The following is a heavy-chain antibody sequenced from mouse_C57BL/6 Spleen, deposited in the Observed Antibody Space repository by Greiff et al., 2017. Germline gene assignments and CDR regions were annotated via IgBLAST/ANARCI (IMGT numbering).Heavy chain of an antibody. CDR2: INPYNGGT. CDR3: ARRVTTVVAKGGFDY. J-gene: IGHJ2*01. D-gene: IGHD1-1*01. V-gene: IGHV1-19*01. Sequence: EVQLQQSGPVLVKPGASVKMSCKASGYTFTDYYMNWVKQSHGKSLEWIGVINPYNGGTSYNQKFKGKATLTVDKSSSTAYMELNSLTSEDSAVYYCARRVTTVVAKGGFDYWGQGTTLTVSS. CDR1: GYTFTDYY.